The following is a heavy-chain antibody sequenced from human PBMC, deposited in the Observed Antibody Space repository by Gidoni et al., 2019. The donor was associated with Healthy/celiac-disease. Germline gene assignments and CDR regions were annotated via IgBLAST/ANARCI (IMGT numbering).Heavy chain of an antibody. J-gene: IGHJ6*02. CDR1: GFTVSSNY. CDR2: IYSGGST. Sequence: EVQLVKSGGGLVQPGGSLRLSCAASGFTVSSNYMSWVRQAPGKGLEWVSVIYSGGSTYYADSVKGRFTISRHNSKNTLYLQMNSLRAEDTAVYYCARQEQQLVGVLYGMDVWGQGTTVTVSS. V-gene: IGHV3-53*04. CDR3: ARQEQQLVGVLYGMDV. D-gene: IGHD6-13*01.